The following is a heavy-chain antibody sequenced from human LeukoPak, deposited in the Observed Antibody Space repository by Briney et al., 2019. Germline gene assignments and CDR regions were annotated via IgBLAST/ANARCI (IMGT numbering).Heavy chain of an antibody. CDR2: ISRSGSFI. CDR3: ARVSLCNSTSCHSDF. D-gene: IGHD2-2*01. CDR1: GFTYNNYS. J-gene: IGHJ4*02. Sequence: GGSLRLSCVAFGFTYNNYSMNWVRQAPGKGLEWVSSISRSGSFIYHAQSVKGRFTISRDNAKDSLYLQMNSLRVEDTAVYYCARVSLCNSTSCHSDFWGQGTLVTVSS. V-gene: IGHV3-21*01.